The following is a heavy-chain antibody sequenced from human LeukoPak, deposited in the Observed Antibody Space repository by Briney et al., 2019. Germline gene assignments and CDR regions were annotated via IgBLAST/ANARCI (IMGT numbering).Heavy chain of an antibody. CDR3: XXXXXXXPATRMNDN. J-gene: IGHJ4*02. Sequence: GGSLRLSCAASGFTFSSYAMSWVRQAPGKGLEWVSAISGSGGSTYYADSVKGRFTISRDNSKNTLYLQMNSLRAEDTATYYXXXXXXXXPATRMNDNWGQGTLVTVSS. CDR2: ISGSGGST. CDR1: GFTFSSYA. V-gene: IGHV3-23*01.